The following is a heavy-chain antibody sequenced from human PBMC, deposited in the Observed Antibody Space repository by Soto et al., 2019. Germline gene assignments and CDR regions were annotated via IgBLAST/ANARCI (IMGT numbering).Heavy chain of an antibody. CDR2: INPNSGGT. Sequence: ASVKVSCKASGYTFTGYYMHWVRQAPGQGLECMGWINPNSGGTNYAQKFQGWVTMTRDTSISTAYMELSRLRSDDTAVYYCARALTGDTDHDAFDIWGQGTMVTISS. CDR3: ARALTGDTDHDAFDI. J-gene: IGHJ3*02. V-gene: IGHV1-2*04. D-gene: IGHD7-27*01. CDR1: GYTFTGYY.